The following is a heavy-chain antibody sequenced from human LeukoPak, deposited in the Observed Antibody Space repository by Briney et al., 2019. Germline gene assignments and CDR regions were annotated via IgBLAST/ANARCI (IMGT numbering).Heavy chain of an antibody. CDR3: ARVGGTNYYYYGMDV. D-gene: IGHD1-7*01. CDR1: GGSISSYY. CDR2: IYYSGST. J-gene: IGHJ6*02. V-gene: IGHV4-59*01. Sequence: SETLSLTWTVSGGSISSYYWSWIRQPPGKGLEWIGYIYYSGSTNYNPSLKSRVTISVDTSKNQFSLKLSSVTAADTAVYYCARVGGTNYYYYGMDVWGQGTTVTVSS.